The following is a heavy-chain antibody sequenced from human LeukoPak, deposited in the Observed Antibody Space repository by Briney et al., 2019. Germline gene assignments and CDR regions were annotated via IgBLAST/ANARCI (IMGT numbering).Heavy chain of an antibody. CDR3: ARDRSDYDILTGYYTFDY. V-gene: IGHV3-30*04. CDR2: ISYDGSNK. Sequence: GGSLRLSCAASGFTFSSYAMHWVRQAPGKGLEWVAVISYDGSNKYYADSVKGRFTISRDNSKNTLYLQMSSLRAEDTAVYYCARDRSDYDILTGYYTFDYWGQGTLVTVSS. CDR1: GFTFSSYA. J-gene: IGHJ4*02. D-gene: IGHD3-9*01.